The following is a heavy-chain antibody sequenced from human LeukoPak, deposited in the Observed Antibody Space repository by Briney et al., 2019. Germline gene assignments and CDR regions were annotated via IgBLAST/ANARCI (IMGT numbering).Heavy chain of an antibody. Sequence: SETLSLTCTVSGGSISSYYWSWIRQPPGKGLEWIGYIYYSGSTNYNPSLKSRVTISVDTSKNQFSLKLSSVTAADTAVYYCARLIVVVPAAIRFDPWGQGTLVTVSS. CDR1: GGSISSYY. CDR3: ARLIVVVPAAIRFDP. CDR2: IYYSGST. V-gene: IGHV4-59*08. J-gene: IGHJ5*02. D-gene: IGHD2-2*01.